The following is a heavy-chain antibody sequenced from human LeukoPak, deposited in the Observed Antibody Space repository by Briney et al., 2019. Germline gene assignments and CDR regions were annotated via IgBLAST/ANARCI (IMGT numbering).Heavy chain of an antibody. Sequence: EASVKVSCTASGYTFTGYYMHWVRQATGQGLEWMGWINPNSGGTNYAQKFQGRVTMTRDTSISTAYMELSRLRSDDTAVYYCARGPLWFGELEYYWGQGTLVTVSS. V-gene: IGHV1-2*02. CDR2: INPNSGGT. CDR3: ARGPLWFGELEYY. D-gene: IGHD3-10*01. CDR1: GYTFTGYY. J-gene: IGHJ4*02.